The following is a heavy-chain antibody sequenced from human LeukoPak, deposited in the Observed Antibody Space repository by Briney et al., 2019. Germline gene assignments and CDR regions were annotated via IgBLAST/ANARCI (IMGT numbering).Heavy chain of an antibody. Sequence: SETLSLTCTVSGGSISSGGYYWSWIRQPPGKGLEWIGEINHSGSTNYNPSLKSRVTISVDTSKNQFSLKLSSVTAADTAVYYCARELRFLGAFDIWGQGTMVTVSS. V-gene: IGHV4-39*07. CDR2: INHSGST. CDR1: GGSISSGGYY. CDR3: ARELRFLGAFDI. D-gene: IGHD3-3*01. J-gene: IGHJ3*02.